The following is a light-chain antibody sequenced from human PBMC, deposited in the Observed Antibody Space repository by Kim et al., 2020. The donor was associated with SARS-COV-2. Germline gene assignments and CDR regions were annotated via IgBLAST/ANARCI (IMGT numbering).Light chain of an antibody. J-gene: IGLJ1*01. Sequence: GQKVTISCSGSSPNIANNYVSWYQPLPGTAPQLLIYDNNKRPSGIPDRFSGSKSGTSATLGITGLQTGDEADYYCGTWDSSLSAYVFGTGTKVTVL. CDR2: DNN. CDR1: SPNIANNY. CDR3: GTWDSSLSAYV. V-gene: IGLV1-51*01.